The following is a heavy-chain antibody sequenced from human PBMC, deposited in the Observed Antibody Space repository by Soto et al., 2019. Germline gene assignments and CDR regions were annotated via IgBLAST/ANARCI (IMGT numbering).Heavy chain of an antibody. CDR2: IFPSDSDT. CDR3: ARKDKSGYFNWFDP. D-gene: IGHD3-22*01. CDR1: GYKFTSSW. Sequence: GESLKISCRTSGYKFTSSWIAWVRQMPGKGLEWVGIIFPSDSDTRYSPSFQGQVTISADRSTSTVFLQWAGLKASDTAVYFCARKDKSGYFNWFDPWGQGTLVTVSS. J-gene: IGHJ5*02. V-gene: IGHV5-51*01.